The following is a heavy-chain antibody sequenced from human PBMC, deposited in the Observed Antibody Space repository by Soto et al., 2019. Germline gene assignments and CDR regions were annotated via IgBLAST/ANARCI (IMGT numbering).Heavy chain of an antibody. J-gene: IGHJ6*03. D-gene: IGHD3-3*01. V-gene: IGHV4-59*08. CDR1: DSAIISYY. Sequence: SETLSLTCTVSDSAIISYYCSWIRKPPGKGLGWIGYIYYSGSTNYNPSLKSRVTISLDTSKNQFSLKLSSVTAADTAVYYCARRVFGVVTRQAHYYDYYYMDVWGKGTTVTVS. CDR3: ARRVFGVVTRQAHYYDYYYMDV. CDR2: IYYSGST.